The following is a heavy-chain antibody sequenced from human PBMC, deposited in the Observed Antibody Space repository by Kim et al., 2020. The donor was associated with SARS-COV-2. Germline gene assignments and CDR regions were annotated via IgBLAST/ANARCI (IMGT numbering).Heavy chain of an antibody. Sequence: GGSLRLSCAASGIAFSDHYMDWVRQAPGKGLEWVGRSRDKGSAYITEYAASVRGRFTISRDDSKNSLYLQMGSLKTDDTAVYYCVKEFAGSRQLDYWGQ. CDR1: GIAFSDHY. V-gene: IGHV3-72*01. CDR3: VKEFAGSRQLDY. CDR2: SRDKGSAYIT. D-gene: IGHD3-10*01. J-gene: IGHJ4*02.